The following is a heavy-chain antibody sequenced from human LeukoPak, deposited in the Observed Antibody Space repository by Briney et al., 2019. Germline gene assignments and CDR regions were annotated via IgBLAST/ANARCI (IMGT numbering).Heavy chain of an antibody. J-gene: IGHJ4*02. CDR2: ISTYNGNT. CDR1: GYTFNRNN. Sequence: ASVKVSCKASGYTFNRNNINWVRQAPGQGLEWMGCISTYNGNTNYAQKLQGRVTMTTDTSTSTAYMELRSLRSDDTAVYYCARGGVGATNLDYWGQGTLVTVSS. V-gene: IGHV1-18*01. D-gene: IGHD1-26*01. CDR3: ARGGVGATNLDY.